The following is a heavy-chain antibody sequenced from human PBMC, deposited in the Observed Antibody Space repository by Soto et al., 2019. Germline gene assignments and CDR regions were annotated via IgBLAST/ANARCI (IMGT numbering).Heavy chain of an antibody. CDR1: GGTLSSYA. V-gene: IGHV1-69*13. Sequence: GASVKVSCKASGGTLSSYAISWVRQAPGQGLEWMGGIIPIFGTANYAQKFQGRVTITADESTSTAYMELSSLRSEDTAVYYCARDGKSSSSGGWFDPWGQGTLVTVSS. CDR2: IIPIFGTA. D-gene: IGHD6-6*01. J-gene: IGHJ5*02. CDR3: ARDGKSSSSGGWFDP.